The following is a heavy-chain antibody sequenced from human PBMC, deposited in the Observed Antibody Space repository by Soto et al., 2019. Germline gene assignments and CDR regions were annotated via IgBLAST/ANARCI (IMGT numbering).Heavy chain of an antibody. D-gene: IGHD6-25*01. J-gene: IGHJ6*02. CDR1: GGTFSSYA. Sequence: GASVKVSCKASGGTFSSYAISWVRQAPGQGLEWMGGIIPIFGTANYAQKFQGRVTITADESTSTAYMELSSLRSEDTAVYYCAGDRLAAAHSYYYYGLVVWDQGTSLTVFS. CDR3: AGDRLAAAHSYYYYGLVV. CDR2: IIPIFGTA. V-gene: IGHV1-69*13.